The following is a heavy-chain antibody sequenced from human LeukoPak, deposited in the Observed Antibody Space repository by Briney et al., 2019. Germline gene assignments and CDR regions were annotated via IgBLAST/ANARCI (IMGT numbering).Heavy chain of an antibody. V-gene: IGHV1-69-2*01. CDR1: GYTLTDYY. CDR3: ATDPVVVVPAASTDY. Sequence: GASVKVSCKACGYTLTDYYMHWVQQAPGKGLEWMGLVDPEDGETIYAEKCQGRVTITADTSTDTAYMELSSLRSEDTAVYYCATDPVVVVPAASTDYWGQGTLVTVST. D-gene: IGHD2-2*01. J-gene: IGHJ4*02. CDR2: VDPEDGET.